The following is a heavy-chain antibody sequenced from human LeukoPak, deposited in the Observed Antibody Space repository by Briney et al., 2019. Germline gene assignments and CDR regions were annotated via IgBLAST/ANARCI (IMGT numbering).Heavy chain of an antibody. CDR1: GGSISSGSYY. J-gene: IGHJ5*02. CDR3: AKIDRGYSSGWSGFDP. CDR2: IYTSGTT. D-gene: IGHD6-19*01. V-gene: IGHV4-61*02. Sequence: SQTLSLACTVSGGSISSGSYYWSWIRQPAGKGLEWIGRIYTSGTTNYNPSLKSRVTISVDTSKNQFSLKLSSVTAADTAVYYCAKIDRGYSSGWSGFDPWGQGTLVTVSS.